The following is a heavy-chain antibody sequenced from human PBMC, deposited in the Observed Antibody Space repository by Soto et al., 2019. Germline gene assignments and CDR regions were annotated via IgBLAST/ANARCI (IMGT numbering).Heavy chain of an antibody. CDR3: AREGYYDFWSGYGMDV. D-gene: IGHD3-3*01. J-gene: IGHJ6*02. CDR2: IYYSGST. Sequence: SETLSLTCTVSGGSISSYYWSWIRQPPGKGLEWIGYIYYSGSTNYNPSLKSQVTISVDTSKDQFSLKLSSVTAADTAVYYCAREGYYDFWSGYGMDVWGQGTTVTVSS. V-gene: IGHV4-59*01. CDR1: GGSISSYY.